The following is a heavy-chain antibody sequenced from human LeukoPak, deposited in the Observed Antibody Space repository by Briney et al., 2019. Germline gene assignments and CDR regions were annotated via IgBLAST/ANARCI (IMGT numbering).Heavy chain of an antibody. D-gene: IGHD3-10*01. V-gene: IGHV1-8*01. CDR3: ARGGVRGVIIFHYYYGMDV. CDR2: MNPNSGNT. Sequence: ASVKVSCKASGYTFTSYDINWVRQATGQGLERMGWMNPNSGNTGYAQKFQGRVTMTRNTSISTAYMELSSLRSEDTAVYYCARGGVRGVIIFHYYYGMDVWGQGTTVTVSS. CDR1: GYTFTSYD. J-gene: IGHJ6*02.